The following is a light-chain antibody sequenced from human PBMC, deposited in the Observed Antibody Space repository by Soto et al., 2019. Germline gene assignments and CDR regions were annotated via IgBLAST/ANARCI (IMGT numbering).Light chain of an antibody. CDR3: QQYNNWPQT. V-gene: IGKV3-15*01. Sequence: ETMMTQSPDTLSVSLGERATLSCRASQSLRSSLAWYQQKPGQAPRLLIYDASTRATGIPARFSGSGSGTDFTRTISGLQPEDFAVYYCQQYNNWPQTFGQGTKVEIK. CDR1: QSLRSS. CDR2: DAS. J-gene: IGKJ1*01.